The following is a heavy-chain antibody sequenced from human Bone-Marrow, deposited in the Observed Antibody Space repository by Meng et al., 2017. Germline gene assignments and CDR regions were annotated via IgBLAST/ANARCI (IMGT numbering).Heavy chain of an antibody. D-gene: IGHD3-3*01. CDR2: IWYDGSNK. CDR3: ARDPYDFWSGYPNFDY. V-gene: IGHV3-33*01. J-gene: IGHJ4*02. CDR1: GFTFSSYG. Sequence: QGRRVESGGGVVQPGRSLRLSCAASGFTFSSYGMHWVRQAPGKGLEWVAVIWYDGSNKYYADSVKGRFTISRDNSKNTLYLQMNSLRAEDTAVYYCARDPYDFWSGYPNFDYWGQGTLVTVSS.